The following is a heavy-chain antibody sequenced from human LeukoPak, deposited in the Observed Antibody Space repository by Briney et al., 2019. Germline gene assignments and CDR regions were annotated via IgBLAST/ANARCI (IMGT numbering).Heavy chain of an antibody. CDR3: ARHDYSNH. Sequence: PSETLSLTCVVSGDSISRYYWSWIRQPPGKGLEWIGYIYYTGSTNYNPSLKSRVTISIDTSKSQFSLKLSSVTAADTAVYYCARHDYSNHWGQGTLVTVSS. D-gene: IGHD4-11*01. CDR1: GDSISRYY. J-gene: IGHJ5*02. CDR2: IYYTGST. V-gene: IGHV4-59*01.